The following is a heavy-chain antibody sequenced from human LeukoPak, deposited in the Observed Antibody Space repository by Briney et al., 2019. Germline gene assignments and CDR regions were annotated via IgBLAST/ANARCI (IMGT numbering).Heavy chain of an antibody. V-gene: IGHV3-64D*06. CDR2: ISSNGGST. Sequence: PGGPLRLSCSASGFTFSSYAMHWVRQAPGKGLEYVSAISSNGGSTYYADSVKGRFTISRDNSKNTLYLQMSSLRAEDTAVYYCVKSADDSYGPTFDYWGQGTLVTVSS. D-gene: IGHD5-18*01. CDR3: VKSADDSYGPTFDY. CDR1: GFTFSSYA. J-gene: IGHJ4*02.